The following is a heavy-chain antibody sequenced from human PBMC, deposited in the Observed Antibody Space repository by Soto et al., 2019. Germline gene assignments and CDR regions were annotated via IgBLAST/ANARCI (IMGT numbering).Heavy chain of an antibody. CDR3: ARHWARYFDWLPRRAFDY. CDR1: GGSISSSSYY. V-gene: IGHV4-39*01. D-gene: IGHD3-9*01. CDR2: IYYSGST. J-gene: IGHJ4*02. Sequence: PTETLSLTCTVSGGSISSSSYYWGWIRQPPGKGLEWIGSIYYSGSTYYNPSLKSRVTISVDTSKNQFSLKLSSVTAADTAVYYCARHWARYFDWLPRRAFDYWGQGTLVTVSS.